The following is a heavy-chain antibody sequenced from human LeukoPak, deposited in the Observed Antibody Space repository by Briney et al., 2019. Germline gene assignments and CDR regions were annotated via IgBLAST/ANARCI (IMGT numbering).Heavy chain of an antibody. CDR1: GGSISSYY. V-gene: IGHV4-59*12. D-gene: IGHD3-22*01. CDR2: IYYSGST. J-gene: IGHJ4*02. Sequence: SETLSLTCTASGGSISSYYWSWIRQPPGKGLEWIGYIYYSGSTNYNPSLKSRVTISVDTSKNQFSLKLSSVTAADTAVYYCARGSDYYDSSGGAFDYWGQGTLVTVSS. CDR3: ARGSDYYDSSGGAFDY.